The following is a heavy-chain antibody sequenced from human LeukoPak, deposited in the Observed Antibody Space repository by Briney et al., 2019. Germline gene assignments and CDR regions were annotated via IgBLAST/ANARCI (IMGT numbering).Heavy chain of an antibody. Sequence: SETLSLTCTVSGGSISSYYWSWIRQPPGKGLEWIGYIHYSGSTSYNPSLKSRVTISVDTSKNQFSLKLSSVTAADTAVYYCARGYGDYVDYWGQGTLVTVSS. CDR3: ARGYGDYVDY. CDR1: GGSISSYY. V-gene: IGHV4-59*01. CDR2: IHYSGST. D-gene: IGHD4-17*01. J-gene: IGHJ4*02.